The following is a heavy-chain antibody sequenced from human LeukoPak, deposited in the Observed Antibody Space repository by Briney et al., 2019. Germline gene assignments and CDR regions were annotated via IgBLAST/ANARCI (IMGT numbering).Heavy chain of an antibody. J-gene: IGHJ4*02. CDR2: IYYSGST. CDR1: GGSISSYY. V-gene: IGHV4-59*08. D-gene: IGHD5-12*01. Sequence: SETLSLTCTVSGGSISSYYWSWIRQPPEKGLEWIGYIYYSGSTNYNPSLKSRVIISGDTSKNQFSLKLNSVTAADTAVYYCAREREWLRLHGGSYYFDYWGQGTLVTVSS. CDR3: AREREWLRLHGGSYYFDY.